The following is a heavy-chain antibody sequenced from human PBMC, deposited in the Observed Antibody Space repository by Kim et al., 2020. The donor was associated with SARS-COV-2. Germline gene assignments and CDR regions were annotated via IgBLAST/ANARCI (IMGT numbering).Heavy chain of an antibody. CDR2: IYSGGTK. CDR3: STEEDDFGANSAYFVY. V-gene: IGHV3-66*01. CDR1: GFTVSSNF. Sequence: GGSLRLSCAASGFTVSSNFMSWVRQAPGKGLEWVSGIYSGGTKRYAESVKDSFSISRDYYKNTLFLQMNSLRVEDTAAYYCSTEEDDFGANSAYFVYWG. D-gene: IGHD4-17*01. J-gene: IGHJ4*01.